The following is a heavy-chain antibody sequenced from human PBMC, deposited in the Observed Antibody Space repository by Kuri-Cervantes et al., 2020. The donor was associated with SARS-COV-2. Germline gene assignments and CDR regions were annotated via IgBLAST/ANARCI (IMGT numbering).Heavy chain of an antibody. CDR2: ISSSSSYI. Sequence: GESLKISCAASGFTFSSYSMNWVRQAPGKGLEWVSSISSSSSYIYYADSVKGRFTISRDNAKNSLYLQMNSLRTEDTAVYYCARDGTSWYFDYWGQGTLVTVSS. CDR3: ARDGTSWYFDY. V-gene: IGHV3-21*01. J-gene: IGHJ4*02. D-gene: IGHD2-2*01. CDR1: GFTFSSYS.